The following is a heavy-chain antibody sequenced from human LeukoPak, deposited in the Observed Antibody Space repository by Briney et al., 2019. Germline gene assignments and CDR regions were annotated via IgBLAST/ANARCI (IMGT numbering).Heavy chain of an antibody. V-gene: IGHV3-21*01. CDR2: IISSSSYI. J-gene: IGHJ6*03. CDR1: GFTFSSYS. Sequence: PGGSLRLSCAASGFTFSSYSMNWVRQAPGEGLEWVSSIISSSSYIYYADSVKGRFTISRDNAKNSLYLQMNSLRAEDTAVYYCARDQYGSGDGYYMDVWGKGTTVTISS. D-gene: IGHD3-10*01. CDR3: ARDQYGSGDGYYMDV.